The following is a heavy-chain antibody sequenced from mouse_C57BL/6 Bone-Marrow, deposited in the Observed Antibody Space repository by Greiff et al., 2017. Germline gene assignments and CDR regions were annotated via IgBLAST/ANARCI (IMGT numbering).Heavy chain of an antibody. CDR1: GFTFSSYT. J-gene: IGHJ2*01. V-gene: IGHV5-9*01. D-gene: IGHD2-4*01. CDR2: ISGGGGTT. Sequence: DVKLQESGGGLLKPGGSLKLSCAASGFTFSSYTMSWVRQTPEKRLEWVATISGGGGTTYYPDSVKGRFTISRDNAKNTLYLQMSSLRSEDTALYYCARRGYDYDFDYWGQGTTLTVSS. CDR3: ARRGYDYDFDY.